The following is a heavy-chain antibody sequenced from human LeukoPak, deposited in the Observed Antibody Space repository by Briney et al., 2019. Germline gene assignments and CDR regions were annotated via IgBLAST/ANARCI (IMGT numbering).Heavy chain of an antibody. V-gene: IGHV4-39*02. Sequence: KPSETLSLTCSVSGTSISSSSHYWGWIRQPPGKGLEWIGTTSYSGSAHYNSSLKSRITMSVDTSKNQVSLKLSSVTAADTAVYYCARDLGYCSSTSCLYGMDVWGQGTTVTVSS. CDR3: ARDLGYCSSTSCLYGMDV. CDR2: TSYSGSA. D-gene: IGHD2-2*01. CDR1: GTSISSSSHY. J-gene: IGHJ6*02.